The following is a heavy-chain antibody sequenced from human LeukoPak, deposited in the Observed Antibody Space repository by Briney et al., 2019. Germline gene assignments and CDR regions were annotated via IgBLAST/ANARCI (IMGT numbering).Heavy chain of an antibody. D-gene: IGHD3-22*01. CDR3: ARQGYYYDSSGYSTFDY. CDR2: IYYSGST. CDR1: GGSISSYY. J-gene: IGHJ4*02. Sequence: SETLSLTCTVSGGSISSYYWSWIRQPPGKGLEWIGYIYYSGSTNYNPSLKSRVTISVDTSKNQFSLKLSSVTAADTAVYYCARQGYYYDSSGYSTFDYWGQGTLVTVSS. V-gene: IGHV4-59*08.